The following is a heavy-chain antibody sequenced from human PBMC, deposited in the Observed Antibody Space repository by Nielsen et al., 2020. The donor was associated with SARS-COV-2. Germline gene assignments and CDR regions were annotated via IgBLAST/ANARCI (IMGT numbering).Heavy chain of an antibody. Sequence: GGSPRLSCAASGFRFTSYSMNWVRQAPGKGLEWVASITMSGAYMYYADSVRGRFTVSRDLSNNTLYLQMNSLRVEDTAIYYCTKGAQLGDYWGQGTLVTVSS. CDR3: TKGAQLGDY. J-gene: IGHJ4*02. D-gene: IGHD6-13*01. V-gene: IGHV3-21*01. CDR2: ITMSGAYM. CDR1: GFRFTSYS.